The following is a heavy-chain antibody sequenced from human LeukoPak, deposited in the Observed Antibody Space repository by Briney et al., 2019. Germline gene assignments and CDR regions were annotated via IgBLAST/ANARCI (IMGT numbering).Heavy chain of an antibody. CDR3: ARAHYGSGSYYSD. Sequence: GRSLRLSCAASGFTFSSYWMHWVRQAPGKGLVWVSRINSDGSSTSYADSVKGRFTISRDNAKNTLYLQMNSLRAEDTAVYYCARAHYGSGSYYSDWGQGTLVTVSS. V-gene: IGHV3-74*01. D-gene: IGHD3-10*01. CDR1: GFTFSSYW. J-gene: IGHJ4*02. CDR2: INSDGSST.